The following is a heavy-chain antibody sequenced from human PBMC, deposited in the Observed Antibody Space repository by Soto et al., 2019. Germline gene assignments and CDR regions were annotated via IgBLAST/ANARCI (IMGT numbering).Heavy chain of an antibody. CDR3: ARESEDLTSNFDY. V-gene: IGHV3-21*06. CDR2: ISSTTNYI. J-gene: IGHJ4*02. Sequence: GGSLRLSCAASGFTFTWYSMNWVRQAPGKGLEWVSSISSTTNYIYYGDSMKGRFTISRDNAKNSLYLEMNSLRAEDTAVYYCARESEDLTSNFDYWGQGTLVTVSS. CDR1: GFTFTWYS.